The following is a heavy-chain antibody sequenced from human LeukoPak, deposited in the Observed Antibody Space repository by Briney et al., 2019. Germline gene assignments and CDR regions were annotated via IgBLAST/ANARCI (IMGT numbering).Heavy chain of an antibody. CDR1: GGSISSYY. CDR2: IYTSGST. V-gene: IGHV4-4*09. J-gene: IGHJ5*02. Sequence: PSQTLSLTCTVSGGSISSYYWSCIRQPPGKGLEWIGYIYTSGSTNYNPSLKSPVTISVDTSKNQFSLKLTSVTAADTAVYYCARREYNYGSDWFDPWGEGTLVTVSS. D-gene: IGHD5-18*01. CDR3: ARREYNYGSDWFDP.